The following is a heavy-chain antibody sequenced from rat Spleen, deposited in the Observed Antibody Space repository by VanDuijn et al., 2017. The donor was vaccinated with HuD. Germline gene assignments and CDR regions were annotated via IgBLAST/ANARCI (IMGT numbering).Heavy chain of an antibody. CDR2: IHTGGGYT. Sequence: EVQLVESGGGLVQPGRSLKLSCAASGFSFSKFGMAWVRQAPTKGLEWVASIHTGGGYTYYRDSVKGRFTISRDNAKNTLYLQMDSLRSEDTATYYCATAGSRVSRFAYWGQGTLVTVSS. D-gene: IGHD1-4*01. CDR3: ATAGSRVSRFAY. CDR1: GFSFSKFG. V-gene: IGHV5S13*01. J-gene: IGHJ3*01.